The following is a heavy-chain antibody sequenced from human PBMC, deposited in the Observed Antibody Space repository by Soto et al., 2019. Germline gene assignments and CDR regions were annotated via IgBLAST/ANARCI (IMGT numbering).Heavy chain of an antibody. D-gene: IGHD2-21*02. CDR2: ISSSGRTI. CDR3: ARVRIVVVTTYPGDYYGMDV. V-gene: IGHV3-48*03. J-gene: IGHJ6*02. Sequence: EVQLVESGGGLVQPGGSLRLSCAASGFTFSSYEMNWVRQAPGKGLEWVSYISSSGRTIYYAESVKGRFTISRDNAKNSLYLQMNGLRAEDTAVYYCARVRIVVVTTYPGDYYGMDVWGQGTTVTVSS. CDR1: GFTFSSYE.